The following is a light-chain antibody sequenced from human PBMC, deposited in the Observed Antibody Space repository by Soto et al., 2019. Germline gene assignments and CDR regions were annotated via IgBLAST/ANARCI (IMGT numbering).Light chain of an antibody. V-gene: IGKV2-30*01. CDR1: QSLVNSDGNTY. CDR2: KVS. Sequence: DVVMTQSPLSLPVTLGQPASISCRSSQSLVNSDGNTYLNWFQQSPGQSPRRLIYKVSNRDSGVPDRFSGSGSGTDFTLKISRVEAEDVGVYYCMQGTHWPRTFGHGTKVEIK. J-gene: IGKJ1*01. CDR3: MQGTHWPRT.